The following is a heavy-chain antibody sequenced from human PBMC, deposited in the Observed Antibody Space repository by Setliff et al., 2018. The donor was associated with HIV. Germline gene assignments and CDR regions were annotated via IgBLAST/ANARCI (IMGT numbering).Heavy chain of an antibody. V-gene: IGHV3-48*03. CDR2: ISNDGSSI. J-gene: IGHJ4*02. CDR3: ARGEPTILVVPAAFFDS. D-gene: IGHD2-2*01. Sequence: GGSLRLSCAASGFTFSSYEMNWVRQAPGKGLEWVSYISNDGSSIHYADSVKGRFTISRDTAKKSLYLQMNSLRAEDTAVYYCARGEPTILVVPAAFFDSWGQGTLVTVSS. CDR1: GFTFSSYE.